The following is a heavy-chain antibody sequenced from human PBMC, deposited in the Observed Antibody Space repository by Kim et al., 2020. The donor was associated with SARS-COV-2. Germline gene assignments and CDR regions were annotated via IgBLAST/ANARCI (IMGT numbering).Heavy chain of an antibody. D-gene: IGHD5-12*01. V-gene: IGHV3-30*18. CDR2: ISYDGSNK. J-gene: IGHJ6*02. CDR3: ANGLGYGYAEYYYYGMDV. CDR1: GFTFSSYG. Sequence: GGSLRLSCAASGFTFSSYGMHWVRQAPGKGLEWVAVISYDGSNKYYADSVKGRFTISRDNSKNTLYLQMNSLRAEDTAVYYCANGLGYGYAEYYYYGMDVWGQGTTVTVSS.